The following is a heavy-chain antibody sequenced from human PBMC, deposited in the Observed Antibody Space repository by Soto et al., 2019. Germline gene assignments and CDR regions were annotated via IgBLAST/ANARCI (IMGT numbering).Heavy chain of an antibody. V-gene: IGHV4-39*01. CDR1: GGSISSSSYY. J-gene: IGHJ4*02. CDR2: IYYSGST. Sequence: QLQLQESGPGLVKPSETLSLTCTVSGGSISSSSYYWGWIRQPPGKGLEWIGSIYYSGSTYYNPSLKSRVTISVDTSKNPFSLKLSSVTAADTAVYYCARQDIVLMVYANDYWGQGTLVTVSS. CDR3: ARQDIVLMVYANDY. D-gene: IGHD2-8*01.